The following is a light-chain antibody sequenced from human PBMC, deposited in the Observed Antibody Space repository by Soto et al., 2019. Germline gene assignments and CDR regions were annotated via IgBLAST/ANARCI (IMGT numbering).Light chain of an antibody. CDR1: SSNIGAEYD. CDR3: QSYDSSLTTFV. J-gene: IGLJ1*01. V-gene: IGLV1-40*01. CDR2: GDN. Sequence: VLTHPPSVSGAPGQRFAISCTGSSSNIGAEYDVQWYQQLPGTAPKRLIYGDNNRPSGVPDRFSGSKSGTSASLAITGLQPEDEADYYCQSYDSSLTTFVFGTGTKVTVL.